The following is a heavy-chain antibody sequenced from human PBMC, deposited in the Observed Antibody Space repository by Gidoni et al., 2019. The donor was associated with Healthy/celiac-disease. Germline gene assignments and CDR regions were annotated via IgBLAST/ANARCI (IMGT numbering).Heavy chain of an antibody. CDR3: ARDSYSSSPYYFDY. V-gene: IGHV3-30-3*01. D-gene: IGHD6-13*01. J-gene: IGHJ4*02. CDR1: GFTFSSYA. Sequence: QVQLVESGGGVVQPGRSLRLSCAAAGFTFSSYAMHWVRPAPGKGLEWVAVISYDGSNKYYADSVKGRFTISRDNSKNTLYLQMNSLRAEDTAVYYCARDSYSSSPYYFDYWGQGTLVTVSS. CDR2: ISYDGSNK.